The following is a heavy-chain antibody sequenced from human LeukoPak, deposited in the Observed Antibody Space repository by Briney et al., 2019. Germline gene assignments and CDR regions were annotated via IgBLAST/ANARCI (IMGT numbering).Heavy chain of an antibody. CDR2: ISGSGGST. V-gene: IGHV3-23*01. CDR3: AKDLLVSKGPDY. D-gene: IGHD2-15*01. J-gene: IGHJ4*02. Sequence: GGSLRLSCAASGFTFSSYAMSWVRQAPGKGLEWVSAISGSGGSTYYADSVKGRFTISRDNSKNTLYLQMNSLRAEDTAVYYYAKDLLVSKGPDYWGQGTLVTVSS. CDR1: GFTFSSYA.